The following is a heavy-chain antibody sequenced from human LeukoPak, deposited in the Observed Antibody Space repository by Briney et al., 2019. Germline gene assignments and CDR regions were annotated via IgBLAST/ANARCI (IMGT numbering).Heavy chain of an antibody. D-gene: IGHD1-26*01. Sequence: GGSLRLSCAASGFTFSNAWMSWVRQAPGRGLEWVGRIKSKTDGGTTDYAAPVKGRFTISRDDSKNTLYLQMNSLRVEDTALYYCARDFSRGSYKGRDYYMDVWGKGTMVTVSS. J-gene: IGHJ6*03. CDR3: ARDFSRGSYKGRDYYMDV. CDR1: GFTFSNAW. CDR2: IKSKTDGGTT. V-gene: IGHV3-15*01.